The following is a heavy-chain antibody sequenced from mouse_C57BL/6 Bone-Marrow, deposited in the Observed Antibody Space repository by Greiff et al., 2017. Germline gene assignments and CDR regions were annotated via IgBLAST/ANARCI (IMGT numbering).Heavy chain of an antibody. Sequence: QVQLQQSGAELVKPGASVKMSCKASGYTFTSYWITWVKQRPGQGLEWIGGIYPGSGGTNYNEKFKSKATLTVDTSSSTAYMQLSSLTSEDSAVYYCARSDYYDSCFDDWGKGTTVTVSS. CDR3: ARSDYYDSCFDD. V-gene: IGHV1-55*01. J-gene: IGHJ1*03. CDR2: IYPGSGGT. D-gene: IGHD2-4*01. CDR1: GYTFTSYW.